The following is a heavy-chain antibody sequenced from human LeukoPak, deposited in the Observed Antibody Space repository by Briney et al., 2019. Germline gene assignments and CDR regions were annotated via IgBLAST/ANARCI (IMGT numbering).Heavy chain of an antibody. CDR1: GFTFSSYW. Sequence: GGSLRLSCAASGFTFSSYWMSWVRQAPGKGLEWVANIKQDGSEKYYVDSVKGRFTISRDNAKNSLYLQMNSLRAEDTAVYYCARATAIVVVIQYEYWGQGTLVTVSS. CDR3: ARATAIVVVIQYEY. J-gene: IGHJ4*02. D-gene: IGHD3-22*01. CDR2: IKQDGSEK. V-gene: IGHV3-7*01.